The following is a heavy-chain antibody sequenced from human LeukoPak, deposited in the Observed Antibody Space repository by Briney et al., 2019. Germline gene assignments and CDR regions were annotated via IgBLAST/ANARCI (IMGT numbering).Heavy chain of an antibody. J-gene: IGHJ4*02. CDR2: ISAYNGNT. Sequence: GASVKVSSKASGYTFTSYGISWVRQAPGQGLEWMGRISAYNGNTNYAQKLQGRVTMTTDTSTSTAYMELRSLRSDDTAVYYCARDVGTGQYGAYLLKLWGQGTLVTVSS. D-gene: IGHD4/OR15-4a*01. CDR3: ARDVGTGQYGAYLLKL. V-gene: IGHV1-18*01. CDR1: GYTFTSYG.